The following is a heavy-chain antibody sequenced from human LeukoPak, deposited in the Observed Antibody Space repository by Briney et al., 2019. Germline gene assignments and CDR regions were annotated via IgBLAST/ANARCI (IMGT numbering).Heavy chain of an antibody. Sequence: SETLSLTCAVYGGSSSGYYWSWIRQPPGKGLEWIGEIDQSGSTNYNPPLKSRVTITIDTSKNQFSLKLNSVTAADTAVYYCAINDGSGSYYKSDYWGQGTLVTVSS. J-gene: IGHJ4*02. CDR1: GGSSSGYY. D-gene: IGHD3-10*01. CDR2: IDQSGST. CDR3: AINDGSGSYYKSDY. V-gene: IGHV4-34*01.